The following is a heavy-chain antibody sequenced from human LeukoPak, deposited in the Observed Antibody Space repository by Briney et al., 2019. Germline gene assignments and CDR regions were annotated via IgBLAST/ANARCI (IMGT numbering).Heavy chain of an antibody. CDR3: ARVDGSGSYYSQKYGMDV. CDR1: GGSISSGGYY. V-gene: IGHV4-31*03. CDR2: IYYSGST. D-gene: IGHD3-10*01. J-gene: IGHJ6*02. Sequence: SQTPSLTCTVSGGSISSGGYYWSWIRQHPGKGLEWIGYIYYSGSTYYNPSLKSRVTISVDTSKNQFSLKLSSVTAADTAVYYCARVDGSGSYYSQKYGMDVWGQGTTVTVSS.